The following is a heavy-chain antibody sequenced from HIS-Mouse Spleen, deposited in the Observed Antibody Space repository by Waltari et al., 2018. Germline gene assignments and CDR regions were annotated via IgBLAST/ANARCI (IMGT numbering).Heavy chain of an antibody. D-gene: IGHD6-13*01. CDR2: IYYSGSP. CDR1: GGSISSSSYY. J-gene: IGHJ2*01. V-gene: IGHV4-39*07. CDR3: AREIPYSSSWYDWYFDL. Sequence: QLQLQESGPGLVKPSETLSLTCTVSGGSISSSSYYWGWIRQPPGKGLEWIGSIYYSGSPYYNPYLKGRVTISVDTSKNQFSRKLSSVTAADTAVYYCAREIPYSSSWYDWYFDLWGRGTLVTVSS.